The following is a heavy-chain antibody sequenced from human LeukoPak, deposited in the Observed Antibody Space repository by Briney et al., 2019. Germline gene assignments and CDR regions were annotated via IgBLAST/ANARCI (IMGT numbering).Heavy chain of an antibody. CDR1: GFNFGSYA. CDR3: AKEVENRFDI. D-gene: IGHD5-24*01. CDR2: ITNSGSSI. V-gene: IGHV3-23*05. J-gene: IGHJ3*02. Sequence: GGSLRLSCVASGFNFGSYAMNWVRQAPGKGLEWISRITNSGSSIFYADSVKGRFTISRDNSRNMLYLQMNSLRAEDTAVYYYAKEVENRFDIWGQGTIVTVSS.